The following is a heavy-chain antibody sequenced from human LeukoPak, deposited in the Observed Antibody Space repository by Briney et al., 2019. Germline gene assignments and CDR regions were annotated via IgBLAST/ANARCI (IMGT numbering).Heavy chain of an antibody. CDR1: GFTFSSYS. J-gene: IGHJ4*02. D-gene: IGHD2-2*01. Sequence: GGSLRLSCAASGFTFSSYSMNWVRQAPGKGLEWVSSISSSSSYIYYADSVKGRFTISRDNAKNSLYLQMNSLRAEDTAVYYCARDFGGVVVPAAFDYWDQGTLVTVSS. CDR3: ARDFGGVVVPAAFDY. CDR2: ISSSSSYI. V-gene: IGHV3-21*01.